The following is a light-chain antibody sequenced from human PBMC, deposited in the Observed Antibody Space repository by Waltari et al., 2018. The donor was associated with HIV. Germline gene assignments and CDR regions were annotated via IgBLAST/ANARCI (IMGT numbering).Light chain of an antibody. CDR1: HTVLHSSSGKNY. CDR2: WAS. J-gene: IGKJ1*01. Sequence: IVMTQSPDALAGSLGGRATVHCKSSHTVLHSSSGKNYLAWYQHRPGQPPKLLFYWASIRESGVPDRFSGSGSATDFSLTINNLQAEDVAVYICQQYYSRPWTFGQGTKVEIK. CDR3: QQYYSRPWT. V-gene: IGKV4-1*01.